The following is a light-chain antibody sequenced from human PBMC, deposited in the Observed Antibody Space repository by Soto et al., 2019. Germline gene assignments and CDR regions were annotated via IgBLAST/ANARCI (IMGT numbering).Light chain of an antibody. CDR1: QSVSSL. V-gene: IGKV3-15*01. J-gene: IGKJ5*01. CDR3: QQYWKWPIT. Sequence: EILMTQSPATRSVSPGEDATLSCRASQSVSSLLAWYQQRPGQAPRLLIYRASTRAAGLPDRFSGSGSGTDFTLTITSLQSEDFAVYYCQQYWKWPITFGQGTRLEIK. CDR2: RAS.